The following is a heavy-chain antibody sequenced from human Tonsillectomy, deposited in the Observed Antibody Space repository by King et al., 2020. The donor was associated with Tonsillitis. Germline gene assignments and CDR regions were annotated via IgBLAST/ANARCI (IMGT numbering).Heavy chain of an antibody. V-gene: IGHV3-23*04. CDR3: AKLGAPDYGDRRYFYYFYGMDV. D-gene: IGHD4-17*01. Sequence: VQLVQSGGGLVQPGGSLRLSCAASGFTFSDYATSWVRQAPGKGLEWVSSISDSGDNTYYADSVKGRFTISRENSKNTLFLQMNSLRAEDTAIYYCAKLGAPDYGDRRYFYYFYGMDVWGQGTTVTVSS. CDR2: ISDSGDNT. CDR1: GFTFSDYA. J-gene: IGHJ6*02.